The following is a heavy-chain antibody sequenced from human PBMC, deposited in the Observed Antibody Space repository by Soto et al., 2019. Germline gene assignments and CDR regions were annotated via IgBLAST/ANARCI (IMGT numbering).Heavy chain of an antibody. J-gene: IGHJ6*02. Sequence: GGSLRLSCAASGFTFDDYTMHWVRQAPGKGLEWVSLISWDGGSTYYADSVKGRFTISRDNSKNSLYLQMNSLRTEDTALYYCAKDTGPYYYYYGMDVWGQGTTVTVSS. CDR2: ISWDGGST. CDR3: AKDTGPYYYYYGMDV. CDR1: GFTFDDYT. V-gene: IGHV3-43*01.